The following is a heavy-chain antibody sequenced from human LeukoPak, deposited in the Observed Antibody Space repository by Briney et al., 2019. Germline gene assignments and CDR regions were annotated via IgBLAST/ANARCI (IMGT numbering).Heavy chain of an antibody. V-gene: IGHV3-30*04. J-gene: IGHJ3*02. CDR2: ISYDGGNK. CDR1: GFTFSSYA. Sequence: GRSLRLSCAASGFTFSSYAMHWVRQAPGKGLEWVSVISYDGGNKYYADSVKGRFTISRDNSKNTLYLQMNSLRADDTAVFYCARSMTTVVLSVFDMWGQGTMVTVSS. D-gene: IGHD4-23*01. CDR3: ARSMTTVVLSVFDM.